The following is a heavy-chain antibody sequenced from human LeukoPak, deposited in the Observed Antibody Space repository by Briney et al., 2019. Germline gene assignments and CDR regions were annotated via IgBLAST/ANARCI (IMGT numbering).Heavy chain of an antibody. CDR3: ARSIRFEDPFDI. Sequence: GASVKVSCKASGGTFSSYAISWVRQAPGQGLEWMGRIIPVLGIANYAQKFQGRVTITADKSTSTAYMELSSLRSDDTAVYYCARSIRFEDPFDIWGQGTMVTVSS. CDR1: GGTFSSYA. CDR2: IIPVLGIA. J-gene: IGHJ3*02. V-gene: IGHV1-69*04. D-gene: IGHD3-3*01.